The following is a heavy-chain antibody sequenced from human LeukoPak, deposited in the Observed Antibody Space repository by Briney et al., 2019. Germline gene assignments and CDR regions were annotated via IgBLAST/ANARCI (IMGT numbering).Heavy chain of an antibody. D-gene: IGHD3-9*01. CDR3: ARDFSGDYDILTGSDL. Sequence: GRSLRLSCAASGFTFSSYGMHWVRQAPGKGLEWVADIRYDGSNKYYADSVKGRFTISRDNSKNTLYLQMNSLRAEDTAVYYCARDFSGDYDILTGSDLWGRGTLVTVSS. CDR1: GFTFSSYG. J-gene: IGHJ2*01. CDR2: IRYDGSNK. V-gene: IGHV3-33*01.